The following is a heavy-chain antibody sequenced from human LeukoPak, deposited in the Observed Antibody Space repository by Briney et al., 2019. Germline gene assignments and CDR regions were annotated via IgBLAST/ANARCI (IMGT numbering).Heavy chain of an antibody. V-gene: IGHV3-30*02. J-gene: IGHJ4*02. CDR3: ARKGGTVVIGRFDY. Sequence: GGSLRLSCAASGINFRASGMHWVRQAPGMGLEWVTFIQTDGGDKKYAASVAGRFTISRDNSKNTVYLHMSSLRPDDTALYYCARKGGTVVIGRFDYWGQGTLVTVSS. CDR1: GINFRASG. CDR2: IQTDGGDK. D-gene: IGHD2-2*01.